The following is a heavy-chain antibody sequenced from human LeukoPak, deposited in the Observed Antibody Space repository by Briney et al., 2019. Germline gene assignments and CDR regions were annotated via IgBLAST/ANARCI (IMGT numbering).Heavy chain of an antibody. CDR1: GYTLTELS. CDR2: FDPKDGET. D-gene: IGHD3-3*01. V-gene: IGHV1-24*01. CDR3: ASNYYDYSRAFDY. Sequence: GASVKVSCKVSGYTLTELSMHWVRQAPGKGLEWMGGFDPKDGETIYAQKFQGRVTMTEDTSTDTAYMELSSLRSEDTAVYYCASNYYDYSRAFDYWGQGTLVTVSS. J-gene: IGHJ4*02.